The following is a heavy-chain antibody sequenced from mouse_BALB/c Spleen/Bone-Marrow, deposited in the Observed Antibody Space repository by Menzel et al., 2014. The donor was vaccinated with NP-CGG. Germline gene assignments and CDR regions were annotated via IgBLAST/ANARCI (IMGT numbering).Heavy chain of an antibody. CDR2: IDPSDSET. CDR1: GYTFTSYW. V-gene: IGHV1-69*02. Sequence: VQLQKSGAELVRAASPVKPSCTASGYTFTSYWMNWVKQRPGRGLEWIGRIDPSDSETHYNQKFKDKATLTVDKSSSTAYIQLSSLTAEDSAVYYCARWGAYFDYWGQGPTLTVST. CDR3: ARWGAYFDY. J-gene: IGHJ2*01.